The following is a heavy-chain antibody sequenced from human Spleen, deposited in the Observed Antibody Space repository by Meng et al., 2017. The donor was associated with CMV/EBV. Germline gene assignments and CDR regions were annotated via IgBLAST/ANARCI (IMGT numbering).Heavy chain of an antibody. Sequence: GESLKISCAASGLTVSDSYLSWVRQAPGKGLEWVALIRGGIATHYADSVKGRFTISRDNSKNTLYLQMNSLRAEDTAVYYCARAYKYQLLSGQRRWGQGTLVTVSS. CDR3: ARAYKYQLLSGQRR. CDR2: IRGGIAT. V-gene: IGHV3-66*02. D-gene: IGHD2-2*01. J-gene: IGHJ4*02. CDR1: GLTVSDSY.